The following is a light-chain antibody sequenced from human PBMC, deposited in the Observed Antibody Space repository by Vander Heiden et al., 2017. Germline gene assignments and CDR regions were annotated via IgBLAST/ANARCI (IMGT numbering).Light chain of an antibody. J-gene: IGLJ1*01. Sequence: QSALTQLPSASASPGQSVTSSSTGTSSDVGGNNYVSWYQQHPEKARKLMVYEGSKRPAGLPGLLSGSEADNAASLTVPGPQGEEADDYYCSSDAGSNNFVFGTGTKVTVL. CDR3: SSDAGSNNFV. CDR1: SSDVGGNNY. V-gene: IGLV2-8*01. CDR2: EGS.